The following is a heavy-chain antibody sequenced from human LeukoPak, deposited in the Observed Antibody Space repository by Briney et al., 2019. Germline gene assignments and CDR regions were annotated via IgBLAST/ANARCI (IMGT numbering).Heavy chain of an antibody. CDR3: ARDLGDYFDY. D-gene: IGHD3-16*01. V-gene: IGHV1-18*01. Sequence: ASVTVSFKASGYTFTSYGISWVRQAPGQGLAWMGWISAYNGNTNYAQKLQGRVTMTTDTSTSTAYMELRSLRSDDTAVYYCARDLGDYFDYWGQGTLVTVSS. CDR1: GYTFTSYG. J-gene: IGHJ4*02. CDR2: ISAYNGNT.